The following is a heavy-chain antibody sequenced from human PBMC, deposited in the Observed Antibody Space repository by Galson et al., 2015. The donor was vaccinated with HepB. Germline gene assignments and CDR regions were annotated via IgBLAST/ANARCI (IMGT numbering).Heavy chain of an antibody. V-gene: IGHV3-30-3*01. Sequence: SLRLSCAASGFSFRNYAMHWVRQAPGKGLDWVAVLSYDETKTYYADSVKGRLTVSRDNSKYTLYLQMNSLRPEDTAVYYCARDSAWGYSDYWGQGTLVTVSS. D-gene: IGHD3-16*01. CDR2: LSYDETKT. CDR3: ARDSAWGYSDY. J-gene: IGHJ4*02. CDR1: GFSFRNYA.